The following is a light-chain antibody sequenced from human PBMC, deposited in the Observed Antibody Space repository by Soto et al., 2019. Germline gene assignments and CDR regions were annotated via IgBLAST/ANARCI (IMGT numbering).Light chain of an antibody. V-gene: IGKV3-20*01. Sequence: EIVLTQSPGTLSLSPGERATLSCRASQSVSSSYLAWYQQKPGQAPRLLIYGASSRATGIPDRFSGSGSGTDFTLTISRLEPEDLAVYYCQQYGSPPLYTFGEGPRLEI. CDR2: GAS. CDR3: QQYGSPPLYT. J-gene: IGKJ2*01. CDR1: QSVSSSY.